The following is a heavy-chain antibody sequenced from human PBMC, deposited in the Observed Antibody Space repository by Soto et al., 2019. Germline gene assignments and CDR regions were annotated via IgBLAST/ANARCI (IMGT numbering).Heavy chain of an antibody. J-gene: IGHJ6*03. V-gene: IGHV4-39*01. CDR2: IYYSGST. CDR1: GCSISSSSYY. CDR3: ARLPYYDFWSGYVSRGYYYYMDV. D-gene: IGHD3-3*01. Sequence: SETLSLTCTVSGCSISSSSYYWGWIRQPPGKGLEWIGSIYYSGSTYYNPSLKSRVTISVDTSKNQFSLKLSSVTAADTAVYYCARLPYYDFWSGYVSRGYYYYMDVWGKGTTVTVSS.